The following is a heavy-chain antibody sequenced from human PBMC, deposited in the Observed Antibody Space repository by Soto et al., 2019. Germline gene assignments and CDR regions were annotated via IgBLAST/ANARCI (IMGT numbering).Heavy chain of an antibody. Sequence: QAQLVQSGAEVKKPGASVKVSCKASGYTFTGYYIHWVRQAPGQGLEWMGWINPSTGGTNYAQKFQDWVTMTRDASISTAYMELRSLRSDDTAVYYCARGVKGNDAFDIWGQGTMVTVSS. CDR2: INPSTGGT. CDR1: GYTFTGYY. V-gene: IGHV1-2*04. D-gene: IGHD4-4*01. J-gene: IGHJ3*02. CDR3: ARGVKGNDAFDI.